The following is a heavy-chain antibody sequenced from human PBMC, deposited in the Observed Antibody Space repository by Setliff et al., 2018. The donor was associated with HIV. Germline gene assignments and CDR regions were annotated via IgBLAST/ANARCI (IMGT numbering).Heavy chain of an antibody. Sequence: GGSLRLSCVASDFNFNKYRMHWVRQAPGKAPEWVAVISFDGVDKFYADSVKGRFTISRDNAKSTLYLQMSSLRVEDTAVYYCVSGEYDSLYYFDSWGQGTLVTVSS. CDR2: ISFDGVDK. D-gene: IGHD3-10*01. J-gene: IGHJ4*02. CDR1: DFNFNKYR. V-gene: IGHV3-30*03. CDR3: VSGEYDSLYYFDS.